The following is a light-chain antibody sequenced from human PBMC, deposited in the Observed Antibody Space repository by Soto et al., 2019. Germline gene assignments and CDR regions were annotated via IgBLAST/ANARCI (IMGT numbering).Light chain of an antibody. CDR2: DTS. V-gene: IGKV3-11*01. Sequence: EIVLTQSPATLSLSPGERATLSCRASQSVSTYLAWYQQKPGQAPRLLIYDTSNRATGIPARFSGGGSGTDFTLTISILDPEDFAVYYCQQRSKWPPTFGPGTIVDIK. CDR1: QSVSTY. CDR3: QQRSKWPPT. J-gene: IGKJ3*01.